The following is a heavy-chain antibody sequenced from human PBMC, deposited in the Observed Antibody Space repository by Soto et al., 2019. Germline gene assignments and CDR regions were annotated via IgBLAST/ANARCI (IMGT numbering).Heavy chain of an antibody. CDR2: VYFSATT. V-gene: IGHV4-39*01. D-gene: IGHD6-19*01. CDR3: ARHGLSSSGWTAAGFDY. CDR1: GGSISSSTYY. Sequence: SETLSLTCTVSGGSISSSTYYWGWIRQPPGKGLEWIGSVYFSATTYYNPSLKSRLTFSEDTSKNLFSLKLSSVTAADTAVFFCARHGLSSSGWTAAGFDYWGQGFVVTVSS. J-gene: IGHJ4*02.